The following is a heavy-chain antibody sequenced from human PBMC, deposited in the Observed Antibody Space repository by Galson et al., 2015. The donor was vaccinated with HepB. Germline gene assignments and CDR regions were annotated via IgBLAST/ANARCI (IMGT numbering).Heavy chain of an antibody. CDR3: AKPPWTVFGVVSRKSYYFDH. Sequence: SLRLSCAASGFTFSSYAMHWVRQAPGKGLEWDSSVSASGGGAHYADSVKGRFAVSRDNSKNTLYLQMNSLRAEDTAVYYCAKPPWTVFGVVSRKSYYFDHWGRGTLVTVSS. CDR2: VSASGGGA. J-gene: IGHJ4*02. CDR1: GFTFSSYA. D-gene: IGHD3-3*01. V-gene: IGHV3-23*01.